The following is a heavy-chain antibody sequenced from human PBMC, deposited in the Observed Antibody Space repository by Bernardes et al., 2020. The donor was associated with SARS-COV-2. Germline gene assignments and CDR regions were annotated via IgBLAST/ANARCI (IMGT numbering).Heavy chain of an antibody. D-gene: IGHD1-7*01. Sequence: GGSLRLSCAASGFTFSGYWMHWVRQAPGKGLVWVARIKSDGSSTNYADAVKGRFTISRDNVNNKLYLQMNDLRVEDTAVYYCARGTGNYGAWDYGGQGTRVPVTS. J-gene: IGHJ4*02. CDR1: GFTFSGYW. CDR2: IKSDGSST. V-gene: IGHV3-74*01. CDR3: ARGTGNYGAWDY.